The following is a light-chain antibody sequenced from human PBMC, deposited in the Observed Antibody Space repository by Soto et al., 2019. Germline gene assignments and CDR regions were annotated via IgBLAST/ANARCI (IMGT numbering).Light chain of an antibody. Sequence: DIQLTQFPSTLSASVGDRVTITCRASQSVSSWLAWYQQKPGEAPKLLIYDASSLENGVPSRFSGSGSGTEFTLTLSSLQPDDFATYYCQLYNGYFTFGPGTKVDIK. J-gene: IGKJ3*01. CDR1: QSVSSW. CDR2: DAS. V-gene: IGKV1-5*01. CDR3: QLYNGYFT.